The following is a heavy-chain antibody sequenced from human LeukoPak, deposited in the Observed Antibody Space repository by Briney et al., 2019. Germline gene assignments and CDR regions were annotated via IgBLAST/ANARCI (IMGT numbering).Heavy chain of an antibody. D-gene: IGHD3-3*01. CDR3: ARDIDDFWSGYYSFDY. Sequence: ASVTVSCKASGYTFTSYYMHWVRQAPGQGLEWMGIINPSGGSTSYAQKFQGRVTMTRDTSTSTVYMELSSLRSEDTAVYYCARDIDDFWSGYYSFDYWGQGTLVTVSS. CDR1: GYTFTSYY. J-gene: IGHJ4*02. CDR2: INPSGGST. V-gene: IGHV1-46*01.